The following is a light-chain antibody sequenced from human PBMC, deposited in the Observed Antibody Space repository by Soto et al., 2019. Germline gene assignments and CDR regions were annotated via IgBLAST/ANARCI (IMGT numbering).Light chain of an antibody. CDR2: WAS. CDR3: ATWDGALRGV. V-gene: IGKV4-1*01. J-gene: IGKJ4*01. CDR1: QSVLYSSNNKNY. Sequence: DIVMTQSPDSLAVSLGEGATINCKSSQSVLYSSNNKNYLAWYQQKPGQPPKLLIYWASTRESGVPDRFSGSKSGTSASLAISGLRSEDEADYYCATWDGALRGVFGGGTKV.